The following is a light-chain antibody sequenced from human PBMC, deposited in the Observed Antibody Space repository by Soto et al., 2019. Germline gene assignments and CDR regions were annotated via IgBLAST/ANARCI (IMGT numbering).Light chain of an antibody. J-gene: IGKJ1*01. CDR3: QQDYNLPPWT. V-gene: IGKV3D-7*01. Sequence: EIVMTQSPATLSLSPGERATLSRRASQSVSSSYLSWYQQKPGQAPRLLIHGASTRATGIPARFSVSGSGTDFTLTISSLQPEDFAVYYCQQDYNLPPWTFGQGTKVEIK. CDR2: GAS. CDR1: QSVSSSY.